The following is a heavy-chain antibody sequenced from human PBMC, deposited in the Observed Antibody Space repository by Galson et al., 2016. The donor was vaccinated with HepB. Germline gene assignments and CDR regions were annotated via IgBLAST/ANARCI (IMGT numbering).Heavy chain of an antibody. CDR2: MNQDGSAT. V-gene: IGHV3-7*03. J-gene: IGHJ6*02. CDR1: GYIFRRYW. Sequence: SLRLSCAGSGYIFRRYWMGWVRQAPGKGLEWVANMNQDGSATNYVDSVKGRFTISRDNTKNLLYLQMNNLRVDDTAVYYCAREPGADVWGQGTTVIVSS. D-gene: IGHD1-26*01. CDR3: AREPGADV.